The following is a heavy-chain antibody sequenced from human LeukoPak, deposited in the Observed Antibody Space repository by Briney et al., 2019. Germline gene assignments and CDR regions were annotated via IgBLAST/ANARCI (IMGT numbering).Heavy chain of an antibody. V-gene: IGHV4-61*08. CDR3: ARGFYGDYAFDI. D-gene: IGHD4-17*01. CDR2: IYYSGST. Sequence: PSETLSLTCTVSGGSISGSDYYWTWIRQPPGTGLEWIGYIYYSGSTNYNPSLKSRVTISVDTSKNQFSLKLSSVTAADTAVYYCARGFYGDYAFDIWGQGTMVTVSS. J-gene: IGHJ3*02. CDR1: GGSISGSDYY.